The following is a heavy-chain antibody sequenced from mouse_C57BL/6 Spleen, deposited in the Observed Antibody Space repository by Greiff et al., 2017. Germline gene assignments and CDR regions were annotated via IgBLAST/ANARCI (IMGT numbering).Heavy chain of an antibody. J-gene: IGHJ4*01. CDR3: ARQDGYGAMDY. CDR2: INSDGGST. D-gene: IGHD2-2*01. CDR1: EYEFPSHD. Sequence: EVKLMESGGGLVQPGESLKLSCESNEYEFPSHDMSWVRKTPAKRLELVAAINSDGGSTYYPDTMERRFIISRDNTKKTLYLQMSSLRSEDTALYYCARQDGYGAMDYWGQGTSVTVSS. V-gene: IGHV5-2*01.